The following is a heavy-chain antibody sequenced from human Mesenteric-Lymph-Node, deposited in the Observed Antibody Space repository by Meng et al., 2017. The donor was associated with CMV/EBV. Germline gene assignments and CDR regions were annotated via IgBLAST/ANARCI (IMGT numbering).Heavy chain of an antibody. J-gene: IGHJ6*02. D-gene: IGHD3-3*01. Sequence: GESLKISCAASGFTFSSYWMSWVRQAPGKGLEWVANIKQDGSEKYYVDSVKGRFTISRDNAKNSLYLQMNSLRAEDTAVYYCARVKDFWSGYYVADYYYYGMDVWGQGTTVTVSS. CDR1: GFTFSSYW. V-gene: IGHV3-7*01. CDR3: ARVKDFWSGYYVADYYYYGMDV. CDR2: IKQDGSEK.